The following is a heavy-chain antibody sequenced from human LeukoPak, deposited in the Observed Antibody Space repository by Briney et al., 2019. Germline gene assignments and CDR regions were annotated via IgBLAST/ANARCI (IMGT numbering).Heavy chain of an antibody. V-gene: IGHV1-2*02. D-gene: IGHD2-15*01. CDR2: IHPNSGDT. J-gene: IGHJ4*02. CDR3: ARDCSGGSCYGEY. CDR1: GYTFTGYY. Sequence: ASVKVSCKASGYTFTGYYMHWVRQAPGQGLEWMGWIHPNSGDTNYAQKFQARVTMTRDTSISTAYMEVSSLRSEDTAVYYCARDCSGGSCYGEYWGQGTLVIVSS.